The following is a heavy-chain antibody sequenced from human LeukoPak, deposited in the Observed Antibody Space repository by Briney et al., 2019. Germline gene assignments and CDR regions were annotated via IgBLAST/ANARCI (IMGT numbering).Heavy chain of an antibody. CDR3: ARGPPNWGYDY. J-gene: IGHJ4*02. Sequence: ASVKVSCKASGYTVTSYDFNWVRQATGQRPEWMGWMSPNSGDTGYAQKFQDRVTMTRNTSISTAYMELSSLRSDDTAVYYCARGPPNWGYDYWGPGTLVTVSS. V-gene: IGHV1-8*01. CDR1: GYTVTSYD. D-gene: IGHD7-27*01. CDR2: MSPNSGDT.